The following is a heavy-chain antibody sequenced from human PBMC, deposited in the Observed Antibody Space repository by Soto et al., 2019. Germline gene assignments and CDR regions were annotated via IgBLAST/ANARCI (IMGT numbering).Heavy chain of an antibody. Sequence: QVQLEEAGGGLVNPGGSLRLSCEASGFTFSAVYMSWIGQAPKKGLEYISYISSSGTSANYADSVKGRFTISRDNAKNSLYLQMNSLRAEDTAVYYCARDRGAVTGQYFDYWGQGALVTVSS. D-gene: IGHD6-19*01. CDR2: ISSSGTSA. V-gene: IGHV3-11*05. CDR3: ARDRGAVTGQYFDY. CDR1: GFTFSAVY. J-gene: IGHJ4*02.